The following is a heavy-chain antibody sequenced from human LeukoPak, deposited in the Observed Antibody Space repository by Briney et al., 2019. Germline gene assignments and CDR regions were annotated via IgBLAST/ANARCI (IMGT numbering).Heavy chain of an antibody. J-gene: IGHJ6*02. D-gene: IGHD4-17*01. CDR2: IIPIFGAA. CDR1: GGTFSSYA. CDR3: AIKTTVTTLGAYYYYGMDV. V-gene: IGHV1-69*13. Sequence: SVKVSCKASGGTFSSYAISWVRQAPGQGLEWMGGIIPIFGAANYAQKFQGRVTITADESTSTAYMELSSLRSEDTAVYYCAIKTTVTTLGAYYYYGMDVWGQGTTVTVSS.